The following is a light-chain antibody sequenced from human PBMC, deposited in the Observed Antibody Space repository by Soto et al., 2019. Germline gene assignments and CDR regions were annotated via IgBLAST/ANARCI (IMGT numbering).Light chain of an antibody. Sequence: DIQLTQSPSFLSASVGERVTITCRASQSIRNELAWYQQKPGKAPKLLNYDASRSKSVVSSRFSGSGAATEFTVTISSEQPEDFATFCCQQRSSYPITFGQGTRLEIK. CDR2: DAS. CDR3: QQRSSYPIT. J-gene: IGKJ5*01. CDR1: QSIRNE. V-gene: IGKV1-9*01.